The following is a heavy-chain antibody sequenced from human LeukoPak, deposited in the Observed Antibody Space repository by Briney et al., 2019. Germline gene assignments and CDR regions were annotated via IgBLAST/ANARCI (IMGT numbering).Heavy chain of an antibody. D-gene: IGHD3-22*01. CDR2: ISWNSGSI. J-gene: IGHJ3*02. Sequence: PGRSLRLSCAASGFTFDDYAMHWVRQAPGKGLEWVSGISWNSGSIGYADSMKGRFTISRDNAKNSLYLQMNSLRAEDTALYYCAKDIPARQKYYYDSSGSAFDIWGQGTMVTVSS. CDR1: GFTFDDYA. V-gene: IGHV3-9*01. CDR3: AKDIPARQKYYYDSSGSAFDI.